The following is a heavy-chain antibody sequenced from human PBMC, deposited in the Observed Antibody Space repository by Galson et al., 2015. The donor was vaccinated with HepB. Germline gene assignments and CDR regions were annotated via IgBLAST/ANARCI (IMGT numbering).Heavy chain of an antibody. V-gene: IGHV1-69*13. Sequence: SVKVTCKASGGTFSSYAISWVRQAPGQGLEWMGGIIPIFGTANYAQKFQGRVTITADESTSTAYMELSSLRSEDTAVYYCARGGGGDYVKDDWFDPWGQGTLVTVSS. CDR2: IIPIFGTA. CDR1: GGTFSSYA. J-gene: IGHJ5*02. CDR3: ARGGGGDYVKDDWFDP. D-gene: IGHD4-17*01.